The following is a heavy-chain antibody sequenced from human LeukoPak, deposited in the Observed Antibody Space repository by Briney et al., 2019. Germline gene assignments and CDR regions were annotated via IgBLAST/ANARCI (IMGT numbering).Heavy chain of an antibody. CDR3: ARSRFDSSGYYYWSWFDP. Sequence: SQTLSLTCTVSGGSISSGGYYWSWIRQHPGKGLEWIGYIYYSGSTYYNPSLKSRVTISVDTSKNQFSLKLSSVTAADTAVYYCARSRFDSSGYYYWSWFDPWGQGTLVTVS. V-gene: IGHV4-31*03. J-gene: IGHJ5*02. CDR2: IYYSGST. D-gene: IGHD3-22*01. CDR1: GGSISSGGYY.